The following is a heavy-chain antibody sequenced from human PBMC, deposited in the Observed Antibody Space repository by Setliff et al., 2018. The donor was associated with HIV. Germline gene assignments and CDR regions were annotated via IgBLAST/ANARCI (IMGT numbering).Heavy chain of an antibody. CDR1: GYTFSSFG. J-gene: IGHJ6*03. CDR2: ISAYNGNT. CDR3: ARDREYMDV. Sequence: ASVKVSCKSSGYTFSSFGISWVRQAPGQGLEWMGWISAYNGNTKSAQNLQGRVTMTTDTSTSTAHMELRSLRSDDTAVYYCARDREYMDVWGKGTTVTVSS. V-gene: IGHV1-18*01.